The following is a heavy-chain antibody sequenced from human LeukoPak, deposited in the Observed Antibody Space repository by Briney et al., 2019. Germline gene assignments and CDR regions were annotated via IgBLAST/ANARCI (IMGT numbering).Heavy chain of an antibody. V-gene: IGHV4-34*01. J-gene: IGHJ4*02. CDR3: ARSGYYDFWSGYSHYFDY. D-gene: IGHD3-3*01. Sequence: PSETLSLTRAVYGGSFSGYYWSWIRQPPGKGLEWIGEINHSGSTNYNPSLKSRVTISVDTSKNQFSLKLSSVTAADTAVYYCARSGYYDFWSGYSHYFDYWGQGTLVTVSS. CDR2: INHSGST. CDR1: GGSFSGYY.